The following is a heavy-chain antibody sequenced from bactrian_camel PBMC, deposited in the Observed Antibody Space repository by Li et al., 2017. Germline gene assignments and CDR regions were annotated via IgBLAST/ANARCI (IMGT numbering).Heavy chain of an antibody. Sequence: QLVESGGGSVQAGGSLRLSCAASGYYYYMVWFRQAPGSERENVAAIYGRGGTTDLASSVRGRFTISKDNAKNTIHLQMNSLKPEDTGMYYCAARNDDPWCRRTNNRGQGTQVTVS. CDR1: GYYYY. V-gene: IGHV3S54*01. CDR2: IYGRGGTT. J-gene: IGHJ4*01. CDR3: AARNDDPWCRRTNN. D-gene: IGHD1*01.